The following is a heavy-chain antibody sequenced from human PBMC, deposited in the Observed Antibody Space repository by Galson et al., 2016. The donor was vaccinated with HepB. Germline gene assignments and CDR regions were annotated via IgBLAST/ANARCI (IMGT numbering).Heavy chain of an antibody. CDR3: AKRLSSSKYFGY. Sequence: SLRLSCAGSGFTFSSHPMNWVRQAPGKGLEWVSSIGRRGDDTYYADSVKGRFTVSRDNLKNTLYLQMNSLRADDTAVYYCAKRLSSSKYFGYWGQGTLVTVSS. J-gene: IGHJ4*02. V-gene: IGHV3-23*01. CDR1: GFTFSSHP. D-gene: IGHD2-2*01. CDR2: IGRRGDDT.